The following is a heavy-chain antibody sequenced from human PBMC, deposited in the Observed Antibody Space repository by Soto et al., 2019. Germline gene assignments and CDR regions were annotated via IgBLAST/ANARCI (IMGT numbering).Heavy chain of an antibody. V-gene: IGHV4-34*01. Sequence: PSDTLSLTCAVYGGSFSGYYWSWIRQPPGKGLEWIGESNHSGSTNYNPSLKSRVTISVDTSKNQLSLKLSSVTAADTAVYYCARRARSGYVVYYYCGMDVWGQGTTVTVSS. CDR2: SNHSGST. CDR3: ARRARSGYVVYYYCGMDV. J-gene: IGHJ6*02. D-gene: IGHD5-12*01. CDR1: GGSFSGYY.